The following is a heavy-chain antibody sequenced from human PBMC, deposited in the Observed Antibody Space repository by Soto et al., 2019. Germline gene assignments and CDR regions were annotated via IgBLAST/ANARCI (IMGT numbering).Heavy chain of an antibody. Sequence: GGSLRLSCAASGFTFSSYWMSWVRQAPGKGLEWVANIKQDGSKKYYVDSVKGRFTISRDNAKNSLYLQMNSLRAQGMAVYYCASAKREVVITTGYYYGMDVWGQGTTVTVSS. CDR3: ASAKREVVITTGYYYGMDV. CDR2: IKQDGSKK. CDR1: GFTFSSYW. D-gene: IGHD3-22*01. V-gene: IGHV3-7*05. J-gene: IGHJ6*02.